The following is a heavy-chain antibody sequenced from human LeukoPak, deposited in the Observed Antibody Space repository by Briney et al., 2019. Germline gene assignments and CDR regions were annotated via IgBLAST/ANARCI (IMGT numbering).Heavy chain of an antibody. CDR1: VYTSTVYS. CDR3: AGGNYYDSTAPAY. V-gene: IGHV1-2*02. J-gene: IGHJ4*02. CDR2: IKPNSGGT. D-gene: IGHD3-22*01. Sequence: ASLNASCKASVYTSTVYSMHWVRQAPEERLERMVWIKPNSGGTDYAQKFQGRVTMTRDTSISTAYMELSRLRSDDTAVYYCAGGNYYDSTAPAYWGQGTLVTVSS.